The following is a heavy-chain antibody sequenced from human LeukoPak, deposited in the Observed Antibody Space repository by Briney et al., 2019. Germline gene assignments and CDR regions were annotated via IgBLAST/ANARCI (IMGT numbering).Heavy chain of an antibody. CDR1: GFTFSSYA. V-gene: IGHV3-23*01. D-gene: IGHD6-13*01. J-gene: IGHJ4*02. CDR3: AKAGYGSSWSYPFDY. Sequence: GGSLRLSCAASGFTFSSYAMSWVRQAPGKGLEWVSAISGSGGSTYYADSVKGRFTISRDNSKNTLYLQMNSLRVDDTAVYYCAKAGYGSSWSYPFDYWGQGTLVTVSS. CDR2: ISGSGGST.